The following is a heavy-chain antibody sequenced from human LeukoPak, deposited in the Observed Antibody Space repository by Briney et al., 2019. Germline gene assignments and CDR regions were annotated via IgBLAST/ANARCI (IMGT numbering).Heavy chain of an antibody. CDR3: ASEVFDILTGYYMDV. CDR2: ISSSGSYT. J-gene: IGHJ6*03. V-gene: IGHV3-21*01. Sequence: PGGSLRLSCAASGFTFSSYSMNWVRQAPGKGLEWVSSISSSGSYTYYADSVKDRFTISRDNAKNSLYLQMNSLRAEDTAVYYCASEVFDILTGYYMDVWGKGTTVTVSS. D-gene: IGHD3-9*01. CDR1: GFTFSSYS.